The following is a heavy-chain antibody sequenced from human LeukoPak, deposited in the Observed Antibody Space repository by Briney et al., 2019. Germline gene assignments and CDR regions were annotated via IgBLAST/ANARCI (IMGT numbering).Heavy chain of an antibody. J-gene: IGHJ4*02. CDR1: GFIVNSNY. V-gene: IGHV3-53*01. D-gene: IGHD1-26*01. CDR3: ARERGRGRDSPWFDY. CDR2: IYSDGST. Sequence: GGSLRLSCAASGFIVNSNYMNWVRQAPGKGLEWVSVIYSDGSTYYADSVKGRFTISRDNSKNTLDLQMTGLRAEDTAVYYCARERGRGRDSPWFDYWGQGTLVTVSS.